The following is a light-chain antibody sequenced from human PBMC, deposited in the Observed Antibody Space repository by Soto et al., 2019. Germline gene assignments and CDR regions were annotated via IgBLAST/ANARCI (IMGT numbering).Light chain of an antibody. V-gene: IGKV3-15*01. CDR2: GAS. J-gene: IGKJ4*01. CDR1: QSVSSN. CDR3: QQYNNWPLT. Sequence: EIVMTQSPATLSVSPREGATLSCRASQSVSSNLAWYQQKPGQAPRLLIYGASTRATGIPARFSGSGSGTEFTLTISSLQSEDFVVYYCQQYNNWPLTFGGGTKVDI.